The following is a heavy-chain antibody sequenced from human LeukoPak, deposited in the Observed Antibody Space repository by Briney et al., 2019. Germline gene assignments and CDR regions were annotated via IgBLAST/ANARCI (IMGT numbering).Heavy chain of an antibody. CDR2: INHSGST. CDR1: GGSFSAYY. Sequence: SETLTLTCAVYGGSFSAYYWSWIRQPPGKGLEWIWEINHSGSTNYNPSLKSRVTISVDTSKSQFSLKHGSVTAADTAVNLCAREQDSPSWYTRYFDYWGQGTLVTVSS. D-gene: IGHD6-13*01. CDR3: AREQDSPSWYTRYFDY. J-gene: IGHJ4*02. V-gene: IGHV4-34*01.